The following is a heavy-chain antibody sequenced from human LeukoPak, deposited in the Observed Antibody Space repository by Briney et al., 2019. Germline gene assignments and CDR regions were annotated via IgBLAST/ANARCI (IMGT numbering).Heavy chain of an antibody. CDR2: INWNGGYT. Sequence: GGSLRLSCAASGFNFGGYAMSWVRHVPGKGLEWVSGINWNGGYTYYVDPVMGRFTISRDNAKNSLYLQMNSLRAEDTAVYYCARDPGSYGGNSDYWGQGTLVTVSS. D-gene: IGHD4-23*01. CDR1: GFNFGGYA. CDR3: ARDPGSYGGNSDY. V-gene: IGHV3-20*04. J-gene: IGHJ4*02.